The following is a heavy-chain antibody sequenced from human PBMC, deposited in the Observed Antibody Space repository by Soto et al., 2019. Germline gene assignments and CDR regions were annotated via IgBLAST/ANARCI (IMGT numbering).Heavy chain of an antibody. Sequence: GEALKISCNGSGYSFTSYWIGWVRQMPGKGLEWMGIIYPGDSDTRYSPSFQGQVTISADKSISTAYLQWSSLKASDTAMYYCARHLPSYSSSSGDWFDPWGQGTLVTVSS. V-gene: IGHV5-51*01. CDR3: ARHLPSYSSSSGDWFDP. CDR2: IYPGDSDT. CDR1: GYSFTSYW. J-gene: IGHJ5*02. D-gene: IGHD6-6*01.